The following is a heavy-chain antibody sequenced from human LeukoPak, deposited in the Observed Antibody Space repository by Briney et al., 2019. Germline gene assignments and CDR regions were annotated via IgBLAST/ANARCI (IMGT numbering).Heavy chain of an antibody. J-gene: IGHJ4*02. D-gene: IGHD3-9*01. CDR3: ARSPTYYDILTGYYPNYFDY. CDR1: GGSFSGYY. CDR2: INHSGST. Sequence: SETLSLTCAVYGGSFSGYYWSWIRQPPGKGLEWIGEINHSGSTNYNPSLKSRVTISVDTSKNQFSLKLSSVTAADTAVYYCARSPTYYDILTGYYPNYFDYWGQGTLVTVSS. V-gene: IGHV4-34*01.